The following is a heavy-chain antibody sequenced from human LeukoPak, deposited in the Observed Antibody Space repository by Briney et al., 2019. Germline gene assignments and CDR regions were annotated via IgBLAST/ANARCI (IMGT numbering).Heavy chain of an antibody. V-gene: IGHV4-34*01. CDR2: INHSGST. CDR3: ASRYCSGGSCYSGGPNWFDP. J-gene: IGHJ5*02. D-gene: IGHD2-15*01. CDR1: GGSFSRYY. Sequence: SSETLSLTCAVYGGSFSRYYWSWISQPPGKWLEWIGEINHSGSTNYNPSLKSRVTISVDTSKNQFSLKLSSVTAADTAVYYCASRYCSGGSCYSGGPNWFDPWGQGTLVTVSS.